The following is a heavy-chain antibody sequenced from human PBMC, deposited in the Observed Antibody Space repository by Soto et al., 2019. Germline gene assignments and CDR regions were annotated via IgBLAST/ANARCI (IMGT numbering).Heavy chain of an antibody. CDR2: IYPGDSDT. CDR3: ARRLVGATTNYYFDY. V-gene: IGHV5-51*01. D-gene: IGHD1-26*01. CDR1: GYSFTSYW. Sequence: GESLKISCKGSGYSFTSYWIGWVRQMPGKGLEWMGIIYPGDSDTRYSPSFQGQVTISADKSISTAYLQWSSLKASDTAMYYCARRLVGATTNYYFDYWGQGTLVTVSS. J-gene: IGHJ4*02.